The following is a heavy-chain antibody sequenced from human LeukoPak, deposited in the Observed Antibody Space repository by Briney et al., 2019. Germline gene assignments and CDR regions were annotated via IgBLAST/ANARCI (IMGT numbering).Heavy chain of an antibody. CDR2: ISAYNGNT. CDR3: ARSSELRYFDWLFIFGSFDY. CDR1: GYTFTSYG. Sequence: ASVKVSCKASGYTFTSYGISWVRQAPGQGLEWMGWISAYNGNTNYAQKLQGRVTMTTDTSTSTAYMELRSLRSDGTAVYYCARSSELRYFDWLFIFGSFDYWGQGTLVTVSS. J-gene: IGHJ4*02. D-gene: IGHD3-9*01. V-gene: IGHV1-18*04.